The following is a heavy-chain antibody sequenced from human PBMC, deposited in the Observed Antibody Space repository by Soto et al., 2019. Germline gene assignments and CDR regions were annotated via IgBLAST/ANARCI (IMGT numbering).Heavy chain of an antibody. CDR3: ARASSGYYSYFDY. CDR2: INPSGGST. V-gene: IGHV1-46*01. J-gene: IGHJ4*02. Sequence: GASVKVSCKASGYTFTSYYMHWVRQAPGQGLEWMGIINPSGGSTSYAQKFQGRVTMTRDTSTSTVYMDLSSLSSEDTAVYYFARASSGYYSYFDYWGQGTLVTVSS. CDR1: GYTFTSYY. D-gene: IGHD3-22*01.